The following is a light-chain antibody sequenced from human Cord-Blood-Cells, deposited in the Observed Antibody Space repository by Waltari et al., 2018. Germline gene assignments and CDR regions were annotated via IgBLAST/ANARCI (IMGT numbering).Light chain of an antibody. J-gene: IGKJ1*01. V-gene: IGKV1-5*03. Sequence: DIQMTQSPSTLSASVGDRVPITCRASQSISSWLAWDHQKPGKAPKLLIYKASSLESGVRSRFSGSGSGTEFTLTIRSLQPDDFATYYCQQYNSYSRTFGQGTKVEIK. CDR1: QSISSW. CDR2: KAS. CDR3: QQYNSYSRT.